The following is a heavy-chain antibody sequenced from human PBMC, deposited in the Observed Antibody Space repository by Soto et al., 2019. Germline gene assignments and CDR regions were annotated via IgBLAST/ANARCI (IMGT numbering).Heavy chain of an antibody. CDR3: ARSVGAMYYFDY. CDR1: GFTFSDYY. D-gene: IGHD1-26*01. Sequence: KPGGSLRLSCAASGFTFSDYYMSWIRQAPGKGLEWVSYISSSSSYTNYADSVKGRFTISRDNAKNSLYLQMNSLRAEDTAVYYCARSVGAMYYFDYWGQGTLVTVSS. J-gene: IGHJ4*02. CDR2: ISSSSSYT. V-gene: IGHV3-11*06.